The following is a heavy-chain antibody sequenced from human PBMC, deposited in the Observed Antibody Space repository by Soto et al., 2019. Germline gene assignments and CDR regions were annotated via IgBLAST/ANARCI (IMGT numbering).Heavy chain of an antibody. D-gene: IGHD6-13*01. CDR2: IIPIFGTA. CDR1: GGTFSSYA. V-gene: IGHV1-69*13. Sequence: SVKVSCKASGGTFSSYAISWVRQAPGQGLEWMGGIIPIFGTANYAQKFQGRVTITADESTSTAYMELSSLRSEDTAVYYCARDRIAAAGSPEEDYWGQGTLVTVSS. J-gene: IGHJ4*02. CDR3: ARDRIAAAGSPEEDY.